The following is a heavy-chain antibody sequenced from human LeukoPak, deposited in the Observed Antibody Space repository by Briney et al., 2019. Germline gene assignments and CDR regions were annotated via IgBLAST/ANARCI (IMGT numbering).Heavy chain of an antibody. Sequence: ASVTVSCKASGYMFTSYGLSWVRQAPGQGLEWMGWISAYNGNTRYAKKFQGRVTMTTDTSTRTAYMEMRSLRSDDTAVYYCARDRRGRAVANPYYYDGMDVWGEGTTVTVSS. V-gene: IGHV1-18*01. D-gene: IGHD6-19*01. CDR1: GYMFTSYG. CDR2: ISAYNGNT. CDR3: ARDRRGRAVANPYYYDGMDV. J-gene: IGHJ6*04.